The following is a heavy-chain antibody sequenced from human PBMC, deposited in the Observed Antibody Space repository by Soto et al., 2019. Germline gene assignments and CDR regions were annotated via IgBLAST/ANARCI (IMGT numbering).Heavy chain of an antibody. V-gene: IGHV1-69*13. J-gene: IGHJ4*02. CDR2: TIPVYSET. Sequence: GASVKVSCKTSGGTFSRYTIAWVRQAPGQGLEWMGMTIPVYSETNYARKFQGRVTITADESTSTAYFEVRSLRSDDTAMYYCATSPAGTYSDPIYWGQGTLVTVSS. D-gene: IGHD4-17*01. CDR3: ATSPAGTYSDPIY. CDR1: GGTFSRYT.